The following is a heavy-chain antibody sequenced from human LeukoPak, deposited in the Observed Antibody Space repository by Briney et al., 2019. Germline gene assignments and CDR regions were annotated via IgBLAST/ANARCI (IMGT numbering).Heavy chain of an antibody. CDR1: GFTFSSYG. D-gene: IGHD4-17*01. CDR3: AREVTVTTETAFDI. CDR2: ISPEGGYT. Sequence: AGGSLRLSCAASGFTFSSYGIHWVRQAPGKGLEWVAVISPEGGYTYYADSVKGRFTIARDNSKNTLYLQMNSLRAEDTAVYYCAREVTVTTETAFDIWGQGTMVIVSS. V-gene: IGHV3-30*03. J-gene: IGHJ3*02.